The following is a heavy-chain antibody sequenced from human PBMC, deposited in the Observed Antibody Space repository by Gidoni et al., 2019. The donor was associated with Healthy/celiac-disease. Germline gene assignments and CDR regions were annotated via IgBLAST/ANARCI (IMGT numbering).Heavy chain of an antibody. CDR3: ARDGTTVTSNWFDP. J-gene: IGHJ5*02. D-gene: IGHD4-17*01. V-gene: IGHV3-21*01. CDR2: ISSSSSYI. Sequence: ELQLVESGGCLVKPGVSLRRSCAAPGVTFSSYGMNWVRQAPGKGLEWVSSISSSSSYIYYADSVKGRFTISRDNAKNSLYLQMNSLRAEDTAVYYCARDGTTVTSNWFDPWGQGTLVTVSS. CDR1: GVTFSSYG.